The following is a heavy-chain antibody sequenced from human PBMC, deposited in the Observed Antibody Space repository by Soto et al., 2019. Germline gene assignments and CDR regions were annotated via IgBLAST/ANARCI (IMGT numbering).Heavy chain of an antibody. Sequence: PGGSLRLSCAASGFTFSSSAMHWVRQAPGKGLEWVAVISYDGSNKYYADSVKGRFTISRDNSKTTLYLQMNSLRAEDTAVYYYARAPSSGWYYLFDYWGQATVVTASS. CDR3: ARAPSSGWYYLFDY. D-gene: IGHD6-19*01. CDR2: ISYDGSNK. V-gene: IGHV3-30-3*01. CDR1: GFTFSSSA. J-gene: IGHJ4*02.